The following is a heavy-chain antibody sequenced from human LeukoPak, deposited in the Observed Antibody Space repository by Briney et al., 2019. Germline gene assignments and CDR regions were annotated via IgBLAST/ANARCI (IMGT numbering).Heavy chain of an antibody. V-gene: IGHV4-59*08. D-gene: IGHD3-22*01. Sequence: SETLSLTCTVSGGSISSYYWSWIRQPPGKGLEWIGYIYYSGSTNYNPSLKSRVTISVDTSKNHLSLKLTSVTAADTAMYYCVYDSSGYYYNFDYWGQGILVIVSS. CDR1: GGSISSYY. CDR2: IYYSGST. CDR3: VYDSSGYYYNFDY. J-gene: IGHJ4*02.